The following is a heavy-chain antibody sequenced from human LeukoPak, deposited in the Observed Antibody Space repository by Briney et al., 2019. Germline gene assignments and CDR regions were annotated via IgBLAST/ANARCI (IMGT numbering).Heavy chain of an antibody. D-gene: IGHD3-16*01. CDR1: GGSFSNYS. CDR2: IYSSGST. CDR3: ARDWGNV. V-gene: IGHV4-4*07. Sequence: SETLSLTCTVSGGSFSNYSWSWIRQPAGKGLEWIGRIYSSGSTNYNPSLESRVTMSIDTSMSQLSLSLTSVTAADTAVYFCARDWGNVWGQGTTVTVSS. J-gene: IGHJ6*02.